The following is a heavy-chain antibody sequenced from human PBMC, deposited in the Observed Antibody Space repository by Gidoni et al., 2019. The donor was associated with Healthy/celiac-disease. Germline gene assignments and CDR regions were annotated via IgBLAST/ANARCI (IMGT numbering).Heavy chain of an antibody. CDR1: GFTFSSYS. Sequence: EVQLVESGGGLVQPGGSLSLSCAASGFTFSSYSMNWVRQAPGKGLEWVSYISSSSSTIYYADSVKGRFTISRDNAKNSLYLQMNSLRAEDTAVYYCASSSWYAAPYFFDYWGQGTLVTVSS. V-gene: IGHV3-48*01. CDR2: ISSSSSTI. J-gene: IGHJ4*02. CDR3: ASSSWYAAPYFFDY. D-gene: IGHD2-15*01.